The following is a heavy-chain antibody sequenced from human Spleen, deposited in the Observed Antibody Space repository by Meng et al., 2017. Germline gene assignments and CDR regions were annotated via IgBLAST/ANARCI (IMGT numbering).Heavy chain of an antibody. CDR2: INPSGGST. V-gene: IGHV1-46*04. CDR3: ARGPPDCSSTSCYAGARLSDY. CDR1: GYTFTSYY. J-gene: IGHJ4*02. D-gene: IGHD2-2*01. Sequence: QVQLGLCGFELKKPGASGKVPCKASGYTFTSYYMHWVRQAPGQGLEWMGIINPSGGSTSYAQKLQGRVTMTRDTSTSTVYMELSSLRSEDTAVYYCARGPPDCSSTSCYAGARLSDYWGQGTLVTVSS.